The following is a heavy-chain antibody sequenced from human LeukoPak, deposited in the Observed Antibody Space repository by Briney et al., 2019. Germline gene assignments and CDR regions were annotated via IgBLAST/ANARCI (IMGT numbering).Heavy chain of an antibody. Sequence: ASVKVSCKASGYTFTSYDINWVRQAPGQGLEWMGIINPSGGSTNYAQNFQGRVTMTRDTSTSTVYMELSSLTSEDTAVYYCAREDYGKRFDPWGQGTLVTVSS. CDR3: AREDYGKRFDP. D-gene: IGHD4/OR15-4a*01. J-gene: IGHJ5*02. CDR1: GYTFTSYD. CDR2: INPSGGST. V-gene: IGHV1-46*01.